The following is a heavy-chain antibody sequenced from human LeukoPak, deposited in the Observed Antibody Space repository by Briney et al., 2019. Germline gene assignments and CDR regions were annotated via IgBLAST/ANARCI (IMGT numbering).Heavy chain of an antibody. V-gene: IGHV3-69-1*02. Sequence: NSGGSLRLSCSASGFTFSDYDMNWIRQAPGKGLEWVSSISGPSTHIYYGDSVKGRFSISRDNAKNSVYLQMNSLGVEDTAIYYCGRAFPPLRTSSAGDLRGQGILVTVSS. J-gene: IGHJ4*02. CDR1: GFTFSDYD. CDR2: ISGPSTHI. CDR3: GRAFPPLRTSSAGDL. D-gene: IGHD3-16*01.